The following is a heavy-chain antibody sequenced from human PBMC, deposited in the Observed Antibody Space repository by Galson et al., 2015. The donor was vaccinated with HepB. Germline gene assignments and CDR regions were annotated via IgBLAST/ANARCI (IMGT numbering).Heavy chain of an antibody. CDR2: FDPEDGET. V-gene: IGHV1-24*01. CDR1: GYTLTELS. J-gene: IGHJ4*02. CDR3: ATLRILAYCGGDCRNQIYYFDY. Sequence: SVKVSCKVSGYTLTELSMHWVRQAPGKGLEWMGGFDPEDGETIYAQKFQGRVTMTEDTSTDTAYMELSSLRSEDTAVYYCATLRILAYCGGDCRNQIYYFDYWGQGTLVTVSS. D-gene: IGHD2-21*02.